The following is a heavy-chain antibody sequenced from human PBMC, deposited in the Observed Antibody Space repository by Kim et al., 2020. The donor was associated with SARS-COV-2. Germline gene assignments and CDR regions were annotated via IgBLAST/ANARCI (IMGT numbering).Heavy chain of an antibody. Sequence: GSTYYNPSLKSRVTISVDTSKNQFSLKLSSVTAADTAVYYCARDGRVFDYWGQGTLVTVSS. CDR3: ARDGRVFDY. V-gene: IGHV4-39*07. J-gene: IGHJ4*02. CDR2: GST.